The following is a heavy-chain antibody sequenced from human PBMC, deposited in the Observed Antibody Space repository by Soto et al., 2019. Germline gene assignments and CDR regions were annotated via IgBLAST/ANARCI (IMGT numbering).Heavy chain of an antibody. Sequence: GGSLRLSCAASGFTVSSNYMSWVRQAPGKGLEWVSVIYSGGSTYYADSVKGRFTISRDNSKSTLYLQMNSLRAGDTAVYYCASNKVVPAAMAYYYYYGMDVWGQGTTVTVSS. CDR3: ASNKVVPAAMAYYYYYGMDV. CDR2: IYSGGST. CDR1: GFTVSSNY. V-gene: IGHV3-53*01. J-gene: IGHJ6*02. D-gene: IGHD2-2*01.